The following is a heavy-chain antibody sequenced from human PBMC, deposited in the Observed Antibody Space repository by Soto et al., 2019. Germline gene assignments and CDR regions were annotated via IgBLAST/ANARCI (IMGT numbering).Heavy chain of an antibody. CDR2: INPKNDDT. J-gene: IGHJ4*02. CDR1: GDNFIDFF. V-gene: IGHV1-2*02. Sequence: HVQLVRSGAEVKKPWASVQVSCKASGDNFIDFFLHWVRQAPGQGFEWMGWINPKNDDTNYAQKFQGRFTMTRDTSISMAYMEMSGLNSGDKAVYYCARDDSGAKFGYWGQGALVTVS. CDR3: ARDDSGAKFGY. D-gene: IGHD2-21*01.